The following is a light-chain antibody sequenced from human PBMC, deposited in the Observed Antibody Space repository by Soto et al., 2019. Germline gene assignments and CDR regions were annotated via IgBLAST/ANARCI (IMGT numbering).Light chain of an antibody. CDR1: SSDVGAYTF. V-gene: IGLV2-14*03. CDR2: DVS. Sequence: QSALTQPASGSGSPGQSITICCTGTSSDVGAYTFVSWYQQHPDKVPKLMIFDVSRRPSGVSDRFSGSKSGNTASLTISGLQPEDEADYYCSSYTSSSTHVFGSGTKLTVL. J-gene: IGLJ1*01. CDR3: SSYTSSSTHV.